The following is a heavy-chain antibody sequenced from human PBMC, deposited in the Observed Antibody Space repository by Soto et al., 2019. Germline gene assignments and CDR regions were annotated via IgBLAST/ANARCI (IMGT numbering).Heavy chain of an antibody. CDR2: IDPTDSFT. CDR3: ARPASGGSRDAFDV. V-gene: IGHV5-10-1*01. J-gene: IGHJ3*01. D-gene: IGHD2-15*01. CDR1: GYKFTTFW. Sequence: GESLKISCKASGYKFTTFWLNWVRQTPGKGLEWLGRIDPTDSFTNYSPPFEGHVTISVDRSISTAYLQWNSLQASDTAIYYCARPASGGSRDAFDVWGQGTTVTV.